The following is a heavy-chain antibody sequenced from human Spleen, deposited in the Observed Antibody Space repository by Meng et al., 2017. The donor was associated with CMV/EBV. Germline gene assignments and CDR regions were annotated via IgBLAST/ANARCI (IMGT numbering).Heavy chain of an antibody. V-gene: IGHV4-39*07. CDR2: IYYSGST. Sequence: SETLSLTCTVSRGSISSSSHYWGWVRQAPGKGLEWIGSIYYSGSTYYNPSLKSRVTISVDTSKNQFSLKLTSVTAADTAVYYCAREGRYCSSTSCSYDAFDIWGQGTMVTVSS. CDR3: AREGRYCSSTSCSYDAFDI. D-gene: IGHD2-2*01. J-gene: IGHJ3*02. CDR1: RGSISSSSHY.